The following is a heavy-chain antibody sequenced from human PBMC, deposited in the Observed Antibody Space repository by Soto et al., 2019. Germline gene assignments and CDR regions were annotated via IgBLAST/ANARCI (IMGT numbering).Heavy chain of an antibody. Sequence: PGGSLRLSCAASGFTFSSFAMSWVRQAPGKGLEWVSAISGSGGSTYYADSVKGRFTISRDNSKNTLYLQMNSLRAEDTAVYYCAKQLRLSTGDYGRYFDYWGQGTLVTVSS. CDR3: AKQLRLSTGDYGRYFDY. J-gene: IGHJ4*02. D-gene: IGHD4-17*01. CDR1: GFTFSSFA. CDR2: ISGSGGST. V-gene: IGHV3-23*01.